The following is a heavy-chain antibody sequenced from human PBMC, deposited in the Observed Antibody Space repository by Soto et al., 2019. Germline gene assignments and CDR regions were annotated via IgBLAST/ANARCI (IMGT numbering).Heavy chain of an antibody. V-gene: IGHV4-31*03. D-gene: IGHD5-12*01. CDR2: IYYSGST. Sequence: SDTLSLTCTVSGGSISRGGYYWSWIRQHPGKGLEWIGYIYYSGSTYYNPSLKSRVTISVDTSKNQFSLKLSSVTAADTAVYYCARDRGYLGPPSLYWFDPWGQGTLVTVS. J-gene: IGHJ5*02. CDR3: ARDRGYLGPPSLYWFDP. CDR1: GGSISRGGYY.